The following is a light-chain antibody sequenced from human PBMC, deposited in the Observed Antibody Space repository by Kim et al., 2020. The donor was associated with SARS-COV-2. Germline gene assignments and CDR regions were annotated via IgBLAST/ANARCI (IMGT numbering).Light chain of an antibody. CDR2: DAS. Sequence: LSPGERATLSCRASQSISTYLAWYQQKPGQAPRLLIYDASNRATGIPARFSGSGSGTDFTLTISSLEPEDFALYYCHQRSNWPLTFGGGTKVDIK. CDR1: QSISTY. CDR3: HQRSNWPLT. V-gene: IGKV3-11*01. J-gene: IGKJ4*01.